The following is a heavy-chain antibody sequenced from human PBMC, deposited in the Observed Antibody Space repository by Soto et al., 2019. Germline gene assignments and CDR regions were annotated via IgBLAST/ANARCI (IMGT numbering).Heavy chain of an antibody. Sequence: QITLKESGPPLVKPTQTLTLTCTFSGFSLSTSGVGVGWIRQPPGKALEWLALIYWDDDKRYSPSLKSRLTITKDTAKYHVVLTRTDMDPVDTASYYCAHSNDRYGDYVGWFDPGGQGTLVTVSS. D-gene: IGHD4-17*01. J-gene: IGHJ5*02. CDR1: GFSLSTSGVG. CDR2: IYWDDDK. V-gene: IGHV2-5*02. CDR3: AHSNDRYGDYVGWFDP.